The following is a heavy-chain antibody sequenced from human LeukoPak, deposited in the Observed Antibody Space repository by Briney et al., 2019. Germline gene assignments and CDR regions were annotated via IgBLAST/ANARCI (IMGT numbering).Heavy chain of an antibody. D-gene: IGHD2-21*01. Sequence: SETLSLTCTVSGGSISSGGYSWSWIRQPPGKGLEWIGYIYHSGSTYYNPSLKSRVTISVDRSKNQFSLKLSSVAAADTAVYYCARGLFDCFDYWGQGTLVTVSS. V-gene: IGHV4-30-2*01. CDR3: ARGLFDCFDY. J-gene: IGHJ4*02. CDR1: GGSISSGGYS. CDR2: IYHSGST.